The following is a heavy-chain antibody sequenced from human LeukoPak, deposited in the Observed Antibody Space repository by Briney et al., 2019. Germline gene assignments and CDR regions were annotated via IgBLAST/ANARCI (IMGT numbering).Heavy chain of an antibody. J-gene: IGHJ4*02. CDR3: AKAGDCSSTSCLHALFDS. CDR1: AFTFNTYA. V-gene: IGHV3-23*01. Sequence: GGSLRLSCAASAFTFNTYAMNWVRQAPGKGLEWVSAISGSGGNTYYANSVKGRFTISGDNSKNTLYLQMNSLRVEDTAVYYCAKAGDCSSTSCLHALFDSWSQGTLVTVSS. D-gene: IGHD2-2*01. CDR2: ISGSGGNT.